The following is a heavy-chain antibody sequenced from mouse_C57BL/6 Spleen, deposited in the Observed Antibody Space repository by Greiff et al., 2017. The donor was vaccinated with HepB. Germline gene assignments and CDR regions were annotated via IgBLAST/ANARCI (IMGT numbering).Heavy chain of an antibody. V-gene: IGHV14-3*01. Sequence: EVQGVESVAELVRPGASVKLSCTASGFNIKNTYMHWVKQRPEQGLEWSGRIDPANGNTKYAPQFQGKATITADTSSNTAYLQLSSLTSEDTAIYYCASGIYYDYDGAYCGQGTLVTVSA. CDR3: ASGIYYDYDGAY. CDR1: GFNIKNTY. D-gene: IGHD2-4*01. CDR2: IDPANGNT. J-gene: IGHJ3*01.